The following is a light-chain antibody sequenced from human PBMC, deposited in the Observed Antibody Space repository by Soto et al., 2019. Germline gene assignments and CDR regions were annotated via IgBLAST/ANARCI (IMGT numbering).Light chain of an antibody. CDR2: EVT. Sequence: QSALTQPASVSGSPGQSITISCAGTNSDIGDYNYVSWYQHHPGKAPKLIIFEVTNRASGVSNRFSGSKSGNTASLTISGLQTEDEAEYYCSSYSNGAAYVLFGGGTKLTVL. V-gene: IGLV2-14*01. CDR3: SSYSNGAAYVL. J-gene: IGLJ2*01. CDR1: NSDIGDYNY.